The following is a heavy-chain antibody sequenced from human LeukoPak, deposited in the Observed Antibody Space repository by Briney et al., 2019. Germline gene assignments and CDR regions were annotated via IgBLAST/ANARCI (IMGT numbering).Heavy chain of an antibody. D-gene: IGHD5-24*01. CDR2: INTDGSST. J-gene: IGHJ4*02. CDR1: GFTFSSYW. V-gene: IGHV3-74*01. CDR3: ARDSGGWLQYAFDY. Sequence: PGGSLRLSCAASGFTFSSYWMHWVRQAPGKGLVWVSRINTDGSSTSYADSVKGRFTISRDNAKNTLYLQMNSLRAEDTAVYYCARDSGGWLQYAFDYWGQGTLVTVSS.